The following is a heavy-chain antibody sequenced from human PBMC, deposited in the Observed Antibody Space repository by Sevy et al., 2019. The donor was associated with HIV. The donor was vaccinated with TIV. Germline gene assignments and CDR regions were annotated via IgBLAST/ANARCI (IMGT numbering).Heavy chain of an antibody. Sequence: LSLTCAASGFTFSSYSMNWVRQAPGKGLEWVSSISSSSSYIYYADSVKGRFTISRDNAKKSLYLQMISLRAEDTAVYYCARVPLGDFWSGLSYYYYYGMDVWGQGTTVTVSS. V-gene: IGHV3-21*01. J-gene: IGHJ6*02. CDR3: ARVPLGDFWSGLSYYYYYGMDV. D-gene: IGHD3-3*01. CDR1: GFTFSSYS. CDR2: ISSSSSYI.